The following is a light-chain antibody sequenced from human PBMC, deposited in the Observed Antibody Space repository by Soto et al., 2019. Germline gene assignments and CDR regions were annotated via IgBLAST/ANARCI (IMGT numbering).Light chain of an antibody. V-gene: IGKV1-12*01. CDR1: QGISSW. J-gene: IGKJ5*01. CDR3: QQYDSFSIT. Sequence: IHITHSPSSVSASVGDRVIITCPASQGISSWLAWYQQKPGKAPKLLIYAASSLQSGVPSRFSGSGSGTEFSLTISSLQPDDFATYFCQQYDSFSITFGQGTRLEI. CDR2: AAS.